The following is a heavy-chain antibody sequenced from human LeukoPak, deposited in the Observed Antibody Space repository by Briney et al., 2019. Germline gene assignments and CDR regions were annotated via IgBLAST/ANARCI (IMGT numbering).Heavy chain of an antibody. CDR1: GGTFSSYT. CDR3: AKDAALTVTMAYY. V-gene: IGHV1-69*04. Sequence: SVKVSCKASGGTFSSYTISWVRQAPGQGLEWMGRIIPILGIANYAQKFQGRVTITADKSTSTAYMELSSLRSEDTAVYYCAKDAALTVTMAYYWGQGTLVTVSS. CDR2: IIPILGIA. D-gene: IGHD4-11*01. J-gene: IGHJ4*02.